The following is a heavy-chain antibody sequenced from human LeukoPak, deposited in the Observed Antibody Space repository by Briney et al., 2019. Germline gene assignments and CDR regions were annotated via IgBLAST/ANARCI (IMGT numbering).Heavy chain of an antibody. D-gene: IGHD5-12*01. J-gene: IGHJ4*02. CDR2: IKQDGSER. Sequence: SGGSLRLSCAASGFTFSSYWMSWVRQAPGKGLEWVANIKQDGSERYYVDSVKGRFTISRDNAENSLYLQMSSLRAEDTAVYYCARVTWPATFDYWGQGTLVTVSS. V-gene: IGHV3-7*01. CDR1: GFTFSSYW. CDR3: ARVTWPATFDY.